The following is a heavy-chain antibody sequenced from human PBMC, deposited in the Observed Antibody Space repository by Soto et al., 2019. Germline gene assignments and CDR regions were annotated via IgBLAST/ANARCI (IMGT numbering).Heavy chain of an antibody. CDR2: IYYTGRT. CDR1: GASISSYY. J-gene: IGHJ3*02. D-gene: IGHD3-16*01. CDR3: ARQRGSRYTQSI. Sequence: QVQLQESGPGLVKPSETLSLTCTVSGASISSYYWTLIRQPPGKGLEWIGYIYYTGRTNYNPSLKRRVHTSVDTSTSQLSLNLSSVTAADAALYYCARQRGSRYTQSIWGPPTIVTVSS. V-gene: IGHV4-59*08.